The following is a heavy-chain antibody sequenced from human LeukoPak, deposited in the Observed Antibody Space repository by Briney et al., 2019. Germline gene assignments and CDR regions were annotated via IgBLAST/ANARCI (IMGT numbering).Heavy chain of an antibody. CDR1: GYTFTGYY. D-gene: IGHD3-22*01. J-gene: IGHJ4*02. Sequence: ASVKVSCKASGYTFTGYYMHWMRQAPGQGLEWMGWINPNSGGTNYAQKFQGRVTMTRDTSISTAYMELSRLRSDDTAVYYCAFYDSSGYYYGPLAVWGQGTLVTVSS. V-gene: IGHV1-2*02. CDR2: INPNSGGT. CDR3: AFYDSSGYYYGPLAV.